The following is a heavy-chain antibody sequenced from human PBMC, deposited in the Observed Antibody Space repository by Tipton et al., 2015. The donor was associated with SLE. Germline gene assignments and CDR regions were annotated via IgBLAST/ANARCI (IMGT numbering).Heavy chain of an antibody. V-gene: IGHV4-39*07. CDR2: IYYSGST. J-gene: IGHJ4*02. D-gene: IGHD3-3*01. CDR1: GGSISSSSYY. Sequence: TLSLTCTVSGGSISSSSYYWGWIRQPPGKGLEWIGSIYYSGSTYYNPSLKSRVTISVDTSKNQFSLKLSSVTAADTAVYYCARMDNDFWSGYRLDYWGQGTLVTVSS. CDR3: ARMDNDFWSGYRLDY.